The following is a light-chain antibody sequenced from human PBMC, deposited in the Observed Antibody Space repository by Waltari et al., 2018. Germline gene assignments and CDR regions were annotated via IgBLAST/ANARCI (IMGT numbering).Light chain of an antibody. Sequence: QSVLTQPPSASGIPGQRVTISCSGSSSNIGTDTVTWYQQLPGTPPNLPIYSNNQRPSGVPDRFSGSKSGTSASLAISGLQSEDAADYFCAAWDDSLNGVVFGGGTKLTVL. CDR3: AAWDDSLNGVV. V-gene: IGLV1-44*01. CDR1: SSNIGTDT. CDR2: SNN. J-gene: IGLJ2*01.